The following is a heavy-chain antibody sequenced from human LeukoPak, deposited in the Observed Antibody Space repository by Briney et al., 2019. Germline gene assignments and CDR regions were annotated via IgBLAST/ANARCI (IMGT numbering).Heavy chain of an antibody. CDR2: ISGSGGST. J-gene: IGHJ4*02. CDR1: GFTFSSYA. Sequence: PPGGSLRLSCAASGFTFSSYAMSWVRQAPGKGLEWVSAISGSGGSTYYADSVKGRFTISRDNSKNTLYLQMNSLRAEDTAVYYCAKDRYGSGSYYSSEWVFDYWGQGTLVTVSS. D-gene: IGHD3-10*01. CDR3: AKDRYGSGSYYSSEWVFDY. V-gene: IGHV3-23*01.